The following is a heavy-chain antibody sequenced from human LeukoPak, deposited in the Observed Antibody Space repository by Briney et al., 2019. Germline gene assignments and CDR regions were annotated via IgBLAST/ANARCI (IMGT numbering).Heavy chain of an antibody. D-gene: IGHD7-27*01. CDR1: GFTFDDYA. CDR2: ISWNSGSI. CDR3: AKDMDQWGWGQFDY. J-gene: IGHJ4*02. Sequence: PGRSLRLSCAASGFTFDDYAMHWVRQAPGKGLEWVSGISWNSGSIGYADSVKGRFTISRDNAKNSLYLQMNSLRAEDTALYYCAKDMDQWGWGQFDYWGQGTLVTVSS. V-gene: IGHV3-9*01.